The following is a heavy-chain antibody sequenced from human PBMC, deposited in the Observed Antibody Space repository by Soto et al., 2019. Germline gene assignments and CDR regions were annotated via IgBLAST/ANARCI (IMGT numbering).Heavy chain of an antibody. V-gene: IGHV4-39*02. CDR3: AGDTFGVIMSFDS. Sequence: LSLTCTVSGGSISSRTYYWGWIRQAPGKGLEWIGSLYYTGNTYYNPSLKSRVTISVDTSKNQFSLKLNSVTAADTAVYYCAGDTFGVIMSFDSWGQGTLVTVSS. CDR2: LYYTGNT. CDR1: GGSISSRTYY. J-gene: IGHJ4*02. D-gene: IGHD3-3*01.